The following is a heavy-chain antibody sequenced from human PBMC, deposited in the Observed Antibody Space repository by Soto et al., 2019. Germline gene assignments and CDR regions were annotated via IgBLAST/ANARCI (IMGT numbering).Heavy chain of an antibody. CDR1: GGSISSGGYS. CDR2: IYHSGST. J-gene: IGHJ2*01. V-gene: IGHV4-30-2*01. Sequence: SETLSLTCAVSGGSISSGGYSWSWIRQPPGKGLEWIGYIYHSGSTYYNPSLKSRVTISVDRSKNQFSLKLSSVTAADTAVYYCAREVASPGAWYFDLWGRGTLVTVSS. D-gene: IGHD5-12*01. CDR3: AREVASPGAWYFDL.